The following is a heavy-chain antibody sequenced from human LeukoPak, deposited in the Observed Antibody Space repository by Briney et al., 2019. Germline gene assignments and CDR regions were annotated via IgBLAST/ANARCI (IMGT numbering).Heavy chain of an antibody. CDR2: ISWNSGSI. Sequence: GGSLRLSCAASGFTFDDYAMHWVRQAPGKGLEWVSGISWNSGSIGYVDSVKGRFTISRDNAKNSLFLQMNSLRAEDTALYYCAKSGRQTTAVPFHHWGQGTLVTVSS. CDR3: AKSGRQTTAVPFHH. D-gene: IGHD4-17*01. J-gene: IGHJ1*01. V-gene: IGHV3-9*01. CDR1: GFTFDDYA.